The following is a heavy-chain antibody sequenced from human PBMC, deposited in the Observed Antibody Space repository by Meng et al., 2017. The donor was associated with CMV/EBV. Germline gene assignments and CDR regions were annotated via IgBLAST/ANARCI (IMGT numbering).Heavy chain of an antibody. CDR3: ARDRVHYDFWSPSNYYYGMDV. Sequence: SCAVSGGSVSSGSYYWSWIRQPPGKGLEWIGYIYYSGSTNYNPSLKSRVTISVDTSKNQFSLKLSSVTAADTAVYYCARDRVHYDFWSPSNYYYGMDVWGQGTTVTVSS. CDR1: GGSVSSGSYY. V-gene: IGHV4-61*01. CDR2: IYYSGST. D-gene: IGHD3-3*01. J-gene: IGHJ6*02.